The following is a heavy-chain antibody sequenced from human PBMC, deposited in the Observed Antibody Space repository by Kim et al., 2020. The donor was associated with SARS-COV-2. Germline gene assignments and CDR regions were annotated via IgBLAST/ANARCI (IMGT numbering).Heavy chain of an antibody. Sequence: GGSLRLSCAASGFTFSSYAMHWVRQAPGKGLEWVAVISYDGSNKYYADSVKGRFTISRDNSKNTLYLQMNSLRAEDTAVYYCARGGVSPGYWYFDLWGRCTLLPLSS. D-gene: IGHD2-8*01. CDR1: GFTFSSYA. V-gene: IGHV3-30*04. CDR2: ISYDGSNK. CDR3: ARGGVSPGYWYFDL. J-gene: IGHJ2*01.